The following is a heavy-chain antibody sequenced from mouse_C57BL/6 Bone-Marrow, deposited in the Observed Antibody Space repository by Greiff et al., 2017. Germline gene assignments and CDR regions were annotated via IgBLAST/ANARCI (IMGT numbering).Heavy chain of an antibody. D-gene: IGHD1-1*01. CDR1: GYTFTSYG. V-gene: IGHV1-81*01. Sequence: LVESGAELARPGASVKLSCKASGYTFTSYGISWVKQRTGQGLEWIGEIYPRSGNTYYNEKFKGKATLTADKSSSTAYMERRSLTSEDSAVYFCARERVYGSSPYYFDYWGQGTTLTVSS. J-gene: IGHJ2*01. CDR3: ARERVYGSSPYYFDY. CDR2: IYPRSGNT.